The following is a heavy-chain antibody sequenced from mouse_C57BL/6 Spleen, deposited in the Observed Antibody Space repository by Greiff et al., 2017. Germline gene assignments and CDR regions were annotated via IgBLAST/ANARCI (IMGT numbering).Heavy chain of an antibody. J-gene: IGHJ4*01. Sequence: EVKLQESGAELVRPGASVKLSCTASGFNIKDDYMHWVKQRPEQGLEWIGWIDPENGDTEYAPKFQGKATITADTSSNTAYLQLSSLTSEDTAVYYCTTAGWLLRGAMDYWGQGTSVTVSS. V-gene: IGHV14-4*01. D-gene: IGHD2-3*01. CDR1: GFNIKDDY. CDR2: IDPENGDT. CDR3: TTAGWLLRGAMDY.